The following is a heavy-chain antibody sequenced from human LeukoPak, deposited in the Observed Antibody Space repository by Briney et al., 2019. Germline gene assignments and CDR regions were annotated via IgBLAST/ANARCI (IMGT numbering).Heavy chain of an antibody. J-gene: IGHJ3*02. V-gene: IGHV3-66*01. CDR3: AREGPATGNAFDI. CDR2: IYSGGST. CDR1: GFTVSSNY. Sequence: GGSLRLSCAASGFTVSSNYMSWVRQAPGKGLEGVSVIYSGGSTYYADSVKGRFTISRDNSKNTLYLQMNSLRAEDTAVYYCAREGPATGNAFDIWGQGTMVTVSS.